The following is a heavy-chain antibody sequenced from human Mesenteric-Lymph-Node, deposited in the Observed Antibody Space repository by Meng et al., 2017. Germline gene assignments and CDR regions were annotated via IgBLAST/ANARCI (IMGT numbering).Heavy chain of an antibody. D-gene: IGHD6-13*01. CDR3: ARDLGSSWYGNYYYGMDV. V-gene: IGHV3-30*01. Sequence: GESLKISCVASGFTFSGRWMNWVRQAPGKGLEWVAVISYDGSNKYYADSVKGRFTISRDNSKNTLYLQMNSLRAEDTAVYYCARDLGSSWYGNYYYGMDVWGQGTTVTVSS. J-gene: IGHJ6*02. CDR2: ISYDGSNK. CDR1: GFTFSGRW.